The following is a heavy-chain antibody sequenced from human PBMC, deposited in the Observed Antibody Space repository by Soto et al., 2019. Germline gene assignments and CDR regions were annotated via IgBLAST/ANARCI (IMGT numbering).Heavy chain of an antibody. CDR2: INPSGGST. CDR3: ARTLTPNPAEYFQH. D-gene: IGHD3-16*01. V-gene: IGHV1-46*03. J-gene: IGHJ1*01. CDR1: GYTFTRYY. Sequence: ASVKVSCKASGYTFTRYYMHWVRQAPGQGLEWMGMINPSGGSTTYAQNLQGRVTVTRDTSTSTVYLELSSLRSEDTAVYYCARTLTPNPAEYFQHWGQRTLVTVSS.